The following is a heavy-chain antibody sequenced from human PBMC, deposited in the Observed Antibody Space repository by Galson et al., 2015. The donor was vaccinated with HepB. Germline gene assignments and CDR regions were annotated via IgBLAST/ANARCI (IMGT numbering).Heavy chain of an antibody. CDR2: ISVVGTTK. CDR3: ARVGELAAAGTVDY. D-gene: IGHD6-13*01. Sequence: SLRLSCAASGFTFNKYYMSWIRQAPGKGLEWVSDISVVGTTKYYADSVKGRFTLSRDNAKNSLYLQMTSLRAEDTAVYYCARVGELAAAGTVDYWGQGTLGIVSS. CDR1: GFTFNKYY. V-gene: IGHV3-11*01. J-gene: IGHJ4*02.